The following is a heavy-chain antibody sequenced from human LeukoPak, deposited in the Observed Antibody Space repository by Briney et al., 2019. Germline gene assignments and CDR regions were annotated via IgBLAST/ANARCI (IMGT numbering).Heavy chain of an antibody. CDR2: IIPIFGTA. D-gene: IGHD6-19*01. V-gene: IGHV1-69*13. CDR1: GGTFSSYA. CDR3: ARARGSSGWYGPAPDLVPYYFDY. J-gene: IGHJ4*02. Sequence: GASVKASCKASGGTFSSYAISWVRQAPGQGLEWMGGIIPIFGTANYAQKFQGRVTITADESTSTAYMELSSLRSEDTAVYYCARARGSSGWYGPAPDLVPYYFDYWGQGTLVTVSS.